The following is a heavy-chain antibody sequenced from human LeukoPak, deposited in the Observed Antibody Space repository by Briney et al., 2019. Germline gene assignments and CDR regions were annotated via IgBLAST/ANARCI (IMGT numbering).Heavy chain of an antibody. Sequence: PGGSLRLSCVASGFTFSNYVMTWVRQAPGKGLEWVSAISGSGGSTYYADSVKGRFTISRDNSKNTLYLQMNSLRAEDTAVYYCAKDDGRVTYYYDSSGYVVDYWGQGTLVTVSS. CDR2: ISGSGGST. V-gene: IGHV3-23*01. D-gene: IGHD3-22*01. CDR3: AKDDGRVTYYYDSSGYVVDY. CDR1: GFTFSNYV. J-gene: IGHJ4*02.